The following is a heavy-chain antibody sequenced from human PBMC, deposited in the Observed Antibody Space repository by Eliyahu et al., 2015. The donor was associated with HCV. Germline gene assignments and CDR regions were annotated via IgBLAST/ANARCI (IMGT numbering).Heavy chain of an antibody. Sequence: VQLLESGGGLVQPGGSLRLSCAASRFXFSSYAMXWVRQAPGKGLEWVSTISDSRGGTYYADSVKGRFTISRDNSKNTLFLQMSSLRAEDTAVYYCAKGGSFGVVTPIDYWGQGTLVTVSS. V-gene: IGHV3-23*01. CDR3: AKGGSFGVVTPIDY. CDR1: RFXFSSYA. D-gene: IGHD3-3*01. CDR2: ISDSRGGT. J-gene: IGHJ4*02.